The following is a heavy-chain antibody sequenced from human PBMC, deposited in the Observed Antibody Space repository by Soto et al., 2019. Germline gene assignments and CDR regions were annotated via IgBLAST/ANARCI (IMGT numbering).Heavy chain of an antibody. CDR3: ARDHHSGYDRAFDY. D-gene: IGHD5-12*01. CDR2: INSDGTST. Sequence: EVQLVESGGGLVQPGGSLRLSCAASGFAFSSYWMHWVRQAPGKGLVWVSRINSDGTSTNYADSVKGRFTISRDNAKNTLYLQMNNVRAEDTAVYYCARDHHSGYDRAFDYWGQGTLVTVSS. J-gene: IGHJ4*02. V-gene: IGHV3-74*01. CDR1: GFAFSSYW.